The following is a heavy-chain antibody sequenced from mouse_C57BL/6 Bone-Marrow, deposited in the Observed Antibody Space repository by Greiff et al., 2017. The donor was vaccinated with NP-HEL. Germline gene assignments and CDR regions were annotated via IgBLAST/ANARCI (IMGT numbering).Heavy chain of an antibody. V-gene: IGHV5-4*01. Sequence: DVHLVESGGGLVKPGGSLKLSCAASGFTFSSYAMSWVRQTPEKRLEWVATISDGGSYTYYPDNVKGRFTISRDNAKNNLYLQMSHLKSEDTAMYYCARSGYDAWFAYWGQGTLVTVSA. CDR3: ARSGYDAWFAY. CDR2: ISDGGSYT. J-gene: IGHJ3*01. D-gene: IGHD2-2*01. CDR1: GFTFSSYA.